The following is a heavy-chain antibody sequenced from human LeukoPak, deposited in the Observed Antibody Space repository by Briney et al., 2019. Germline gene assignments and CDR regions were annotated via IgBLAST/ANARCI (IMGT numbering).Heavy chain of an antibody. J-gene: IGHJ4*02. CDR3: ALRAGYTSGSDY. Sequence: GGSLRLSCAASGFTFSSYWMLWVRQAPGKGLVWVSRIHSDGNRATYADPVKGRFTISRDNAKNTLYLQMNSLTDEDTAVYYCALRAGYTSGSDYWGQGTPVTVSS. V-gene: IGHV3-74*01. D-gene: IGHD6-19*01. CDR2: IHSDGNRA. CDR1: GFTFSSYW.